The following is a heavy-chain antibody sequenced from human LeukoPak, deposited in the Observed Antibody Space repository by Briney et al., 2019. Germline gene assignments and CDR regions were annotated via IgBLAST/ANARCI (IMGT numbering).Heavy chain of an antibody. D-gene: IGHD4-17*01. CDR2: IYWDDDK. J-gene: IGHJ4*02. Sequence: ESGPTLVSPTQTLTLTCAFSGFSLSLINSGVGVGWIRQPPGKALEWLALIYWDDDKRYSPALKSRLTITKDTSKNQVVLTMTNMDPVDTATYYCARRQAYGDYNYWGQGTLVTVSS. V-gene: IGHV2-5*02. CDR1: GFSLSLINSGVG. CDR3: ARRQAYGDYNY.